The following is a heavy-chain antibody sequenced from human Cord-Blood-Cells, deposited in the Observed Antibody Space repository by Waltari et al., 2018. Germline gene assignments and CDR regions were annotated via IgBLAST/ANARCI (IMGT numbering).Heavy chain of an antibody. CDR2: ISDDGSNE. CDR3: AKDGNVFLDY. D-gene: IGHD3-3*01. V-gene: IGHV3-30*18. CDR1: GFTFSSYR. J-gene: IGHJ4*02. Sequence: QLQLVASGGGVVQPGRSLRLSSAASGFTFSSYRMPWVRQAPGKGLGWVAVISDDGSNEYYADSVKGRVTICRDNSKNTLYLQMNSLRSEDTAVYYCAKDGNVFLDYWGQGTLVTVSS.